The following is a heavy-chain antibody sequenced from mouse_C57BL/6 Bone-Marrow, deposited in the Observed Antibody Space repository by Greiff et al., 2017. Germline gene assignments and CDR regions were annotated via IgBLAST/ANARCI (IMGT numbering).Heavy chain of an antibody. CDR1: GYAFSSSW. CDR2: IYPGDGDT. V-gene: IGHV1-82*01. J-gene: IGHJ2*01. Sequence: VQLQQSGAELVKPGASVKISCKASGYAFSSSWINWVKQRPGQGLEWIGGIYPGDGDTNYNEKFKGKATLTADKSSSTAYMQLSSLTSEDSAVYFCARRAGYWGQGTTLTVSS. CDR3: ARRAGY.